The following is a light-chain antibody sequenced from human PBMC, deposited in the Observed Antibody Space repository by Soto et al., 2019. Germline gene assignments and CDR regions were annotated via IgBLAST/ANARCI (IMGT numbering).Light chain of an antibody. J-gene: IGKJ5*01. V-gene: IGKV3-20*01. CDR1: QSVSRNY. CDR3: QQYGSSPIT. Sequence: EFVLTQSPGTLSLSQGGRATLSCRASQSVSRNYVAWYQQKPGQAPRLLIYGASSRATGIPDRFSGSGSGTDFTLTISRLEPEDFAVYYCQQYGSSPITFGQGTRLE. CDR2: GAS.